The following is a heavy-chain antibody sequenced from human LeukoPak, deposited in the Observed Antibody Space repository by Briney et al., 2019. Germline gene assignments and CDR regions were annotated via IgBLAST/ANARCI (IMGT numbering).Heavy chain of an antibody. D-gene: IGHD3-3*01. CDR3: ARGLRFRGWFDP. V-gene: IGHV1-8*03. Sequence: ASVKVSCKASGYTFTSYDINWVRQATGQGLEWMGWMNHNSGNTGYAQKFQGRVTITRNTSISTAYMELSSQRSEDTAVYYCARGLRFRGWFDPWGQGTLVTVSS. CDR2: MNHNSGNT. J-gene: IGHJ5*02. CDR1: GYTFTSYD.